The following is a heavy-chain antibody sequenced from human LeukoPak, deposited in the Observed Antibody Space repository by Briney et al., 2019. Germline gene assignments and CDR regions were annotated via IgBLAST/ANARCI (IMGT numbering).Heavy chain of an antibody. V-gene: IGHV3-48*04. CDR2: INSGGDAT. Sequence: GGSLRLSCAASGFTFSIHNMDWVRQAPGKGLEWLSYINSGGDATHYADSVKGRFTISRDDAKNSLYMQMNSLTAEDTAVYYCARGAGRYGDYRDYWGQGTLVTVSS. J-gene: IGHJ4*02. CDR3: ARGAGRYGDYRDY. CDR1: GFTFSIHN. D-gene: IGHD4-17*01.